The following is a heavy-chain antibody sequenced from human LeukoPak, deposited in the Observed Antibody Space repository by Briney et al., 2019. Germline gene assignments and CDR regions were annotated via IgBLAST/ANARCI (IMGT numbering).Heavy chain of an antibody. CDR2: ISGGGGNT. J-gene: IGHJ6*03. V-gene: IGHV3-23*01. CDR3: AKRGGTESFYYYYYMDV. Sequence: GGSLRLSCAASGFTFNTYAMSWVRQAPGKGLEWVSTISGGGGNTYYADSVKGRFTISRDNSRNTLYLQMNSLRAEDTAEYYCAKRGGTESFYYYYYMDVWGKGTTVTVSS. CDR1: GFTFNTYA. D-gene: IGHD2-15*01.